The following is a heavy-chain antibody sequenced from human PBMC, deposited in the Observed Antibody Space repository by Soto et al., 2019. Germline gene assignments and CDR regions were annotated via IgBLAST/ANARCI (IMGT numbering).Heavy chain of an antibody. D-gene: IGHD3-9*01. J-gene: IGHJ3*01. CDR2: IYYSGST. CDR3: ARRNDALTGTDAFDV. Sequence: QVQLQESGPGLVKASQTLSLTCTVSGDSISSDGYYLTWIRQHPGKGLEWIGDIYYSGSTSYNPSLESRVTMYVHTSDNQLSLKLLSVTAADTAVYYCARRNDALTGTDAFDVWGQGTKVTVSS. CDR1: GDSISSDGYY. V-gene: IGHV4-31*03.